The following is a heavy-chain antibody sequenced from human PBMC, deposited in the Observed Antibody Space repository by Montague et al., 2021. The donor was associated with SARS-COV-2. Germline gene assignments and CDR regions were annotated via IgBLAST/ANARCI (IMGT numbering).Heavy chain of an antibody. J-gene: IGHJ4*02. CDR3: ARELGTVVTLDY. V-gene: IGHV2-70*11. Sequence: PALVKPTQTLTLTCTFSGFSLGTSGMCVSWIRQPPGKALEWLARXDWDDDKYYSTSLKTRLTISKDTSKNQVVLTMTNMDPVDTATYYCARELGTVVTLDYWGQGTLVTVSS. D-gene: IGHD4-23*01. CDR1: GFSLGTSGMC. CDR2: XDWDDDK.